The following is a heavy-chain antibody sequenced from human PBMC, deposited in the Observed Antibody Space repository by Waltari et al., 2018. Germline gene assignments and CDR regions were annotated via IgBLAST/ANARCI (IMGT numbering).Heavy chain of an antibody. D-gene: IGHD6-25*01. J-gene: IGHJ3*01. CDR2: IVPHGGDA. V-gene: IGHV1-2*02. Sequence: QVQLIQSGAEVKKPGASMKVSCRAYGYTFTGFYLHWVRQAPGQGLEWLGSIVPHGGDAYIAQQFQGRLAWTRDSSLDTAYMELTGLTRKDAAVYYCAREGNGFAFDYWGRGTTVSVS. CDR3: AREGNGFAFDY. CDR1: GYTFTGFY.